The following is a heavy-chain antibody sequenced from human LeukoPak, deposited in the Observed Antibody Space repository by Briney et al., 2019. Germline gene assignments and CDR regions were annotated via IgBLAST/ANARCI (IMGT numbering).Heavy chain of an antibody. D-gene: IGHD2-8*01. Sequence: PGGSLRLSCAASGFTFSNFWMNWVRQAPGKGLEWVGRIKSKTDGGTTDYAAPVKGRFTISRDDSKNTLYLQMNSLKTEDTAVYYCTSLSPLIVLMVYDMGYYYGMDVWGQGTTVTVSS. CDR2: IKSKTDGGTT. J-gene: IGHJ6*02. V-gene: IGHV3-15*01. CDR3: TSLSPLIVLMVYDMGYYYGMDV. CDR1: GFTFSNFW.